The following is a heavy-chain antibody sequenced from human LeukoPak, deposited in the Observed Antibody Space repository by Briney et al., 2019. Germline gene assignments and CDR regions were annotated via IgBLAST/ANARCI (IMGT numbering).Heavy chain of an antibody. J-gene: IGHJ4*02. D-gene: IGHD2-15*01. CDR1: GFTFSSYA. CDR3: AKGAWKFYYCSGGNCYFDY. V-gene: IGHV3-23*01. CDR2: ISGGGGST. Sequence: PGGSLRLSCAASGFTFSSYAMTWVRQAPGKGLEWVSTISGGGGSTYYADSVKGRFTISRDNSKNILYLQMNSLKAEDTAVYYCAKGAWKFYYCSGGNCYFDYWGQGTLVTVSS.